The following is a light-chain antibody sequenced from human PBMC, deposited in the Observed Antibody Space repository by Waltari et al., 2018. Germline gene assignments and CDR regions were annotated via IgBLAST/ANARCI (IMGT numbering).Light chain of an antibody. Sequence: QSVLTQPPSVSGAPGQRVTISCTGSSSNIGAGYDVNWYQQLPGKVPQLHIYGNSDRPSGVPDRISGSNSGTSASLSITGLQAEDEADYYCQSYDSSLGGSVFGGGTKLTVL. CDR1: SSNIGAGYD. J-gene: IGLJ2*01. CDR3: QSYDSSLGGSV. CDR2: GNS. V-gene: IGLV1-40*01.